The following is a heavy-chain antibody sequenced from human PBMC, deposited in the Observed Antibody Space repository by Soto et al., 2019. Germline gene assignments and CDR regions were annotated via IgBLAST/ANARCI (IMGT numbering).Heavy chain of an antibody. J-gene: IGHJ4*02. CDR2: IYHSGST. CDR3: ARDRYGSGTPDY. CDR1: GGSISSSNC. V-gene: IGHV4-4*02. D-gene: IGHD3-10*01. Sequence: SETLSLTCAVSGGSISSSNCWSWVRQPPGKGLEWIGEIYHSGSTNYNPSLKSRVTISVDKSKNQFSLKLSSVTAADTAVYYCARDRYGSGTPDYWGPGTLVTVSS.